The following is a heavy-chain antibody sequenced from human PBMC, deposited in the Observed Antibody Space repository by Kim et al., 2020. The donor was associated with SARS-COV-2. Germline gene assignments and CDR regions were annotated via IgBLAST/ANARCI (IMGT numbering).Heavy chain of an antibody. D-gene: IGHD3-3*01. CDR1: GGSISSYY. V-gene: IGHV4-59*01. J-gene: IGHJ3*02. CDR3: ARSKRITIFGVVIIPGAFDI. CDR2: IYYSGST. Sequence: SETLSLTCTVSGGSISSYYWSWIRQPPGKGLEWIGYIYYSGSTNYNPSLKSRVTISVDTSKNQFSLKLSSVTAADTAVYYCARSKRITIFGVVIIPGAFDIRGQGTMVTVSS.